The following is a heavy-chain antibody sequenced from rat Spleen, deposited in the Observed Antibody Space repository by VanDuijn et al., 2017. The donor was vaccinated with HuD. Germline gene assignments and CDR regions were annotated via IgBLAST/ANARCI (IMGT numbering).Heavy chain of an antibody. D-gene: IGHD1-11*01. V-gene: IGHV5-29*01. J-gene: IGHJ2*01. Sequence: EVQLVESDGGLVQPGRSLKLSCTASGFTFSDYFMAWVRQAPTKGLEWVATISYDGSSTYYRDSVKGRFTISRDNAKNILYLQMNSLRSEDTATYYCARHLTRYGGYPFDYWGQGVMVTVSS. CDR2: ISYDGSST. CDR3: ARHLTRYGGYPFDY. CDR1: GFTFSDYF.